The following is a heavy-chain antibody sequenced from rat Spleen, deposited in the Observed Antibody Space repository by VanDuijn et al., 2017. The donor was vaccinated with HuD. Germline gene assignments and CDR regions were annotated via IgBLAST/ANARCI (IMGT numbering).Heavy chain of an antibody. V-gene: IGHV5-31*01. CDR1: GFTFSNYG. CDR2: ITNTGGSP. J-gene: IGHJ1*01. Sequence: EVQLVESGGGLVQSGRSLKLSCAASGFTFSNYGMAWVRQAPGQGLEWIASITNTGGSPYYLDSVKDRFTIFRDNAKSTLYLQMNSLRSEDTATYYCTRKYTTDYYWCFDFWGPGTLVTVSS. CDR3: TRKYTTDYYWCFDF. D-gene: IGHD1-6*01.